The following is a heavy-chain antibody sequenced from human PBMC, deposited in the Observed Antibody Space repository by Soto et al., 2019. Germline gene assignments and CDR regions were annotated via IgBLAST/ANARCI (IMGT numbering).Heavy chain of an antibody. CDR1: GFSFSTYA. V-gene: IGHV3-23*01. CDR2: IGSSGVGT. D-gene: IGHD3-10*01. J-gene: IGHJ4*02. CDR3: AKPCYSGSGSYRGFDY. Sequence: LRLSCAASGFSFSTYAMNWVRQAPGKGLEWVAAIGSSGVGTYYADSVKGRFTISRDNSKDTLYLQMNSLRAGDTAVYYCAKPCYSGSGSYRGFDYWGQGTLVTVSS.